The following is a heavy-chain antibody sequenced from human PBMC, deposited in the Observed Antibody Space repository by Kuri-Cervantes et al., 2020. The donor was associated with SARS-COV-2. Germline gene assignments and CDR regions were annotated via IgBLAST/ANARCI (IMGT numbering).Heavy chain of an antibody. V-gene: IGHV5-10-1*01. CDR2: IDPSDSYT. Sequence: KVSCKGSGYSFTSYWISWVRQMPGKGLEWMGRIDPSDSYTNYSPSFQGHVTISADKSISTAYLQWSSLKASDTAMYYCARRHCSSTSCYIDYWGQGTLVTVSS. D-gene: IGHD2-2*02. CDR1: GYSFTSYW. J-gene: IGHJ4*02. CDR3: ARRHCSSTSCYIDY.